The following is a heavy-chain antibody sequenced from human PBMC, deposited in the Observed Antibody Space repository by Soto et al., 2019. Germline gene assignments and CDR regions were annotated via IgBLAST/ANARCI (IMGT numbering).Heavy chain of an antibody. CDR1: GFTFSSYG. Sequence: GGSLRLSCAASGFTFSSYGMHWVRQAPGKGLEWVAVIWYDGSNKYYADSVKGRFTISRDNSKNTLYLQMNSLRAEDTAVYYCARETTGYRYGDFDYWGQGTLVTVSS. CDR2: IWYDGSNK. V-gene: IGHV3-33*01. CDR3: ARETTGYRYGDFDY. D-gene: IGHD5-18*01. J-gene: IGHJ4*02.